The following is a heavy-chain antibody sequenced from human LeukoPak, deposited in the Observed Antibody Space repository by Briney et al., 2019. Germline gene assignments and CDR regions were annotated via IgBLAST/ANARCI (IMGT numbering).Heavy chain of an antibody. Sequence: SETLSLTCTVSGGSISSYYWSWIRQPPGKGLEWIGYIYTSGSTNYNPSLKSRVTISVDTSENQFSLKLSSVTAADTAVYYCARQPPGDYYYYYMDVWGKGTTVTVSS. J-gene: IGHJ6*03. CDR2: IYTSGST. CDR3: ARQPPGDYYYYYMDV. V-gene: IGHV4-4*09. CDR1: GGSISSYY.